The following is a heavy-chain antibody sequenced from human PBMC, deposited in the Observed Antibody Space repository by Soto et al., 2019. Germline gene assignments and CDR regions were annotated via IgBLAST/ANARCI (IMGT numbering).Heavy chain of an antibody. CDR3: ARMAVVPAASQGYYYYYMDV. J-gene: IGHJ6*03. CDR1: GFSLSTSGMC. CDR2: IDWDDDK. Sequence: SGPTLVNPTQTLTLTCTFSGFSLSTSGMCVSWIRQPPGKALEWLARIDWDDDKYYSTSLKTRLTISKDTSKNQVVLTMTNMDPVDTATYYCARMAVVPAASQGYYYYYMDVWGKGTTVTVSS. V-gene: IGHV2-70*11. D-gene: IGHD2-2*01.